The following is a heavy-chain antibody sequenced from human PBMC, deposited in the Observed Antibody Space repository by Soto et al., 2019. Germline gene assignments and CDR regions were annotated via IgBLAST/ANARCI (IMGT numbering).Heavy chain of an antibody. CDR1: GGSISSSSYY. Sequence: QLQLQESGPGLVKPSETLSLTCTVSGGSISSSSYYWGWIRQPPGKGLEWIGSIYYSGSTYYNPSLMTRLTISVDTSKNQFSLKLSSVTAADTAVYYCARHAVYSSGFTDYWGQGTLVTVSS. J-gene: IGHJ4*02. V-gene: IGHV4-39*01. CDR2: IYYSGST. CDR3: ARHAVYSSGFTDY. D-gene: IGHD6-19*01.